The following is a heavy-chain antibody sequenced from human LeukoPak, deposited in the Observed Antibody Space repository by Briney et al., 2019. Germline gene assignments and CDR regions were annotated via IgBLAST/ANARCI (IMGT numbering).Heavy chain of an antibody. D-gene: IGHD6-19*01. Sequence: PSETLSLTCTVSGGSISSSTYYWGWIRQPPGKGLEWIGSIYYSGNTYYNPSLKSRVSISVDTSKNQFSLKMTSVTAADTAVYYCARLGFSSGWNFDYWGQGTLVTVSS. J-gene: IGHJ4*02. CDR1: GGSISSSTYY. CDR2: IYYSGNT. V-gene: IGHV4-39*01. CDR3: ARLGFSSGWNFDY.